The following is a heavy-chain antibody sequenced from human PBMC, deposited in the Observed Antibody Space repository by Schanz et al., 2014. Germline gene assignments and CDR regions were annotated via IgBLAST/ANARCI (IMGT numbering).Heavy chain of an antibody. CDR2: IGTSGGT. CDR3: ARVDSSVYFFDN. J-gene: IGHJ4*02. D-gene: IGHD3-22*01. V-gene: IGHV3-23*01. CDR1: GLIFSNYV. Sequence: EVQLLESGGGLVQPGGSLKLSCAASGLIFSNYVMSWVRQAPGKGLEWVSTIGTSGGTNYAESVKGRFTISRDNSKNTLYLQMKSLRAEDTAVYYCARVDSSVYFFDNWGQGTRVTVSS.